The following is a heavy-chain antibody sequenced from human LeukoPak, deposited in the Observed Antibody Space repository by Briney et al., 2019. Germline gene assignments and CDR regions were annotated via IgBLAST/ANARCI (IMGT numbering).Heavy chain of an antibody. CDR1: GYTFTSSD. D-gene: IGHD4-17*01. Sequence: ASVKVSCKASGYTFTSSDINWVRQAPGQGLEWMGWMNPNSGNTGYAQKFQGRVTISRNTSISTAYMELSSLISEDTAVYYCARGSTVTTGYYYYYMDVWGKGTTVTVSS. CDR2: MNPNSGNT. CDR3: ARGSTVTTGYYYYYMDV. V-gene: IGHV1-8*03. J-gene: IGHJ6*03.